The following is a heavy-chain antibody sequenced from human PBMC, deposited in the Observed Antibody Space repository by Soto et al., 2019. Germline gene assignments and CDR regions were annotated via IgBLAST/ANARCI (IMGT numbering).Heavy chain of an antibody. CDR3: ASLNITGTSPFDY. J-gene: IGHJ4*02. Sequence: PSETLSLTCAVYGGSFSGYYWSWIRQPPGKGLEWIGEINHSGSTNYNPFLKSRVTISVDTSKNQFSLKLSSVTAADTAVYYCASLNITGTSPFDYWGQGTLVTVSS. D-gene: IGHD1-7*01. V-gene: IGHV4-34*01. CDR1: GGSFSGYY. CDR2: INHSGST.